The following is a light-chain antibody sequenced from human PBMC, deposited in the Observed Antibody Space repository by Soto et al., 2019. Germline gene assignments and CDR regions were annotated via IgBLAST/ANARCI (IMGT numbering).Light chain of an antibody. J-gene: IGKJ2*01. Sequence: DIQMTQSPSSLSASVGDRVTITCRASQSISSYLNWYQQKPGKAPKLLIYAASSLQSGVPSRFSGSGSGTDFTLTISSLQPEDFETYYCQQRYSTPTFGQGTKLEIK. CDR1: QSISSY. CDR3: QQRYSTPT. CDR2: AAS. V-gene: IGKV1-39*01.